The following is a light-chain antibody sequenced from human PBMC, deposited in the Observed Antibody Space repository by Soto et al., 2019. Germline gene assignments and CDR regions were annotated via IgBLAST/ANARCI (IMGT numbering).Light chain of an antibody. CDR1: QGISSW. J-gene: IGKJ1*01. CDR3: QQANTFTWT. CDR2: GAS. V-gene: IGKV1-12*01. Sequence: DIQMAQAPSSVSASVGDRVTITCRASQGISSWLAWYQQRPGIAPELLIYGASRLQSGVPSRFSGSESATDFTLTISSLPPEDYATYYCQQANTFTWTFGQGTKVEIK.